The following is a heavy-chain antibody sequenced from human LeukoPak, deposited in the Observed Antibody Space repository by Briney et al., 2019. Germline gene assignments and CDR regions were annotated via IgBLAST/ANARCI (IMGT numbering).Heavy chain of an antibody. D-gene: IGHD3-9*01. J-gene: IGHJ4*02. CDR3: AKQGNYDILTGYYTHLY. CDR2: ISGSGEST. CDR1: GFTFSSYA. Sequence: GGSLRLSCAASGFTFSSYAMHWVRQAPGKGLEWVSAISGSGESTYYADSVKGRFTISRDNSKNTLYLQMNGLRAEDTAVYYCAKQGNYDILTGYYTHLYWGQGTLVTVSS. V-gene: IGHV3-23*01.